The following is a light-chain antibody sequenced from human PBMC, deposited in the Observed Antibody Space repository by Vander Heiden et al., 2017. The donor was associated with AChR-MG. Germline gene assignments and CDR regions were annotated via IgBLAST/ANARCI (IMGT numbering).Light chain of an antibody. CDR3: LQYAGSPRT. Sequence: EIVLTHSPGTLSLSPGERVTISCRASQSVNSNYLAWFQQKPGQVPRLLIYGAFRRATGIPDRFSGSGSGTDFTLTISRLEPEDFGVFYCLQYAGSPRTFGQGTRLEI. V-gene: IGKV3-20*01. CDR1: QSVNSNY. J-gene: IGKJ2*01. CDR2: GAF.